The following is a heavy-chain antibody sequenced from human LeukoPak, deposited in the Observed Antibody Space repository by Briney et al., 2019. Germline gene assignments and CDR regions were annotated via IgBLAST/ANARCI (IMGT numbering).Heavy chain of an antibody. CDR1: GGTFSSYA. J-gene: IGHJ5*02. CDR2: IIPIFGTA. D-gene: IGHD2-2*01. CDR3: ARDSGYCSSTSCSPEFDP. Sequence: EASVKVSCKASGGTFSSYAISWVRQAPGQGLEWMGGIIPIFGTANYAQKFQGRVTITADESTSTAYMELSSLRSEDTAVYYCARDSGYCSSTSCSPEFDPWGQGTLVTVSS. V-gene: IGHV1-69*01.